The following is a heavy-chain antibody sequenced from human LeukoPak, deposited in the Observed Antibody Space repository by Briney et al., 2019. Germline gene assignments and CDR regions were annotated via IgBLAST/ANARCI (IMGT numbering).Heavy chain of an antibody. Sequence: GGSLRLSCAASGFTFSSHSMNWVRQAPGKGLEWVSSISCSSSYIYYADSVKGRFTISRDNAKNSLYLQMNSLRAEDTAVDYCARETLDYEFWSGGAVHFDYWGQGTLATASS. V-gene: IGHV3-21*01. CDR3: ARETLDYEFWSGGAVHFDY. CDR1: GFTFSSHS. D-gene: IGHD3-3*01. J-gene: IGHJ4*02. CDR2: ISCSSSYI.